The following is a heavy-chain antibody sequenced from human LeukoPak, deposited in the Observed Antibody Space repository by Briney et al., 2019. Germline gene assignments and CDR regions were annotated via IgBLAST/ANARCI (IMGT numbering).Heavy chain of an antibody. Sequence: SETLSLTCTVAGGSISSSYGNWIRQPPGKGLELIGSIYYSGNSNYNPSLKSRVTISVDTSKNQFSLKMNSVTAADLAVYYCARDLGTTVVTQDYFDLWGRGPLVPVSS. CDR1: GGSISSSY. CDR3: ARDLGTTVVTQDYFDL. V-gene: IGHV4-59*01. J-gene: IGHJ2*01. CDR2: IYYSGNS. D-gene: IGHD4-23*01.